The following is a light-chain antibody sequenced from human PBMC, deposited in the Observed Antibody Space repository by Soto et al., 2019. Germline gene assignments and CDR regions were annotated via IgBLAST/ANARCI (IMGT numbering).Light chain of an antibody. J-gene: IGLJ3*02. V-gene: IGLV4-69*01. CDR3: QTWSTGIRV. CDR2: LKSDGSH. CDR1: SGHSRYA. Sequence: QPVLTQSPSASASLGASVKLTCTLSSGHSRYAIAWHQQQPEKGPRYLMKLKSDGSHIEGDGIPDRFSGSSSGAERYLTIASLQSEDEADYYCQTWSTGIRVFGGGTKLTVL.